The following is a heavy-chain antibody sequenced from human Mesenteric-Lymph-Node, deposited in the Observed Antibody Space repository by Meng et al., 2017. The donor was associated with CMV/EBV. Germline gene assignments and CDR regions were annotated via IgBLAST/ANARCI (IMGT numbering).Heavy chain of an antibody. Sequence: SETLSLTCTVSGGSISSSSYYWSWIRQPPGKGLEWIGEINHSGSTNYNPSLKSRVTISVDTSKNQFSLKLSSVTAADTAVYYCARGLSSFAVAGTRKGGNDYWGQGTLVTVSS. CDR1: GGSISSSSYY. J-gene: IGHJ4*02. D-gene: IGHD6-19*01. V-gene: IGHV4-39*07. CDR2: INHSGST. CDR3: ARGLSSFAVAGTRKGGNDY.